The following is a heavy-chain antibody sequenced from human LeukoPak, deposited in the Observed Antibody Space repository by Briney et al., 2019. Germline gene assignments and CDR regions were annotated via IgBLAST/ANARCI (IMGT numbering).Heavy chain of an antibody. CDR3: ARVSHGYSYVLPFDY. CDR2: MNPNSGNT. V-gene: IGHV1-8*01. Sequence: ASVKVSCKASGYTFTSYAINWVRQATGHGLEWMGWMNPNSGNTGYAQKFQGRVTMTRNTSISTAYMELSSLRSEDTAVYYCARVSHGYSYVLPFDYWGQGTLVTVSS. J-gene: IGHJ4*02. CDR1: GYTFTSYA. D-gene: IGHD5-18*01.